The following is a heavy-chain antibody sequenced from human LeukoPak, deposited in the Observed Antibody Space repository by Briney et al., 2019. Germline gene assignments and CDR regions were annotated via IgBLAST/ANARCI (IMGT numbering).Heavy chain of an antibody. CDR3: ARANFLYCSSTTCLFDY. CDR1: EYTFTDYY. Sequence: ASVKVSCKASEYTFTDYYMHWVRQAPGQGFEWMGWINPNSGDTNYARKFQGRVTMTRDTSISTAHMELSRLRSDDTAVYYCARANFLYCSSTTCLFDYWGQGTLVIVSS. J-gene: IGHJ4*02. CDR2: INPNSGDT. V-gene: IGHV1-2*02. D-gene: IGHD2-2*01.